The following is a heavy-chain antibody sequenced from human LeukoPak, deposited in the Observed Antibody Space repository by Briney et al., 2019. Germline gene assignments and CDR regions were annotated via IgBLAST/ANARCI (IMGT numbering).Heavy chain of an antibody. D-gene: IGHD4-17*01. CDR3: AKIGDQGWFDP. Sequence: GGSLRLSCAASGFTFSSYGMHWVRRAPGKGLEWVAVIWYDGSNKYYADSVKGRFTISRDNSKNTLYLQMNSLRAEDTAVYYCAKIGDQGWFDPWGQGTLVTVSS. CDR1: GFTFSSYG. V-gene: IGHV3-33*06. CDR2: IWYDGSNK. J-gene: IGHJ5*02.